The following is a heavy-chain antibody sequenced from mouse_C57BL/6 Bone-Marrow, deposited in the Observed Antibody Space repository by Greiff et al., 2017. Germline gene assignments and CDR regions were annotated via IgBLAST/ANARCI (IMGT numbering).Heavy chain of an antibody. D-gene: IGHD2-3*01. J-gene: IGHJ4*01. CDR1: GYTFTSYW. CDR3: AVYYARDY. Sequence: VQLQQPGAELVMPGASVKLSCKASGYTFTSYWMHWVKQRPGQGLEWIGEIDPSDSYTNYNQKFKGKSTLTVDKSSSTAYMQLSSLTSEDSAVYYCAVYYARDYWGQGTSGTVSS. V-gene: IGHV1-69*01. CDR2: IDPSDSYT.